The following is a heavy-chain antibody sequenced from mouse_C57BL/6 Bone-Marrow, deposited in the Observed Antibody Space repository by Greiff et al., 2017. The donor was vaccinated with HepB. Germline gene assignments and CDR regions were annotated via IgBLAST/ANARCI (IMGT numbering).Heavy chain of an antibody. Sequence: EVQLQESGPGLVKPSQSLSLTCSVTGYSITSGYYWNWIRQFPGNKLEWMGYISYDGSNNYNPSLKNRISITRDTSKNQFFLKLNSVTTEDTATYYCARVGSGYGNYYAMDDWGQGTSGTVAS. CDR3: ARVGSGYGNYYAMDD. D-gene: IGHD3-2*02. J-gene: IGHJ4*01. V-gene: IGHV3-6*01. CDR1: GYSITSGYY. CDR2: ISYDGSN.